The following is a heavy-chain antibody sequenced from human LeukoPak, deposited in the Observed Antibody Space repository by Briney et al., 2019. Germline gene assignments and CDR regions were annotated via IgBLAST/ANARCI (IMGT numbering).Heavy chain of an antibody. CDR3: ARVSGRFGEPNWFDP. Sequence: GASVKVSCKASGYTFTSYGMNWVRQAPGQGLEWMGWISAYNDNTNYAQKLQGRVTMTTDTSTNTAYMELRSLRSDDTAVYYCARVSGRFGEPNWFDPWGQGTLVTVSS. D-gene: IGHD3-10*01. CDR1: GYTFTSYG. J-gene: IGHJ5*02. V-gene: IGHV1-18*01. CDR2: ISAYNDNT.